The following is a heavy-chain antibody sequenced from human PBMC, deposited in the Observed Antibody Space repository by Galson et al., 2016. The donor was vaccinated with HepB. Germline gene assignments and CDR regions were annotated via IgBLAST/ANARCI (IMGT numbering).Heavy chain of an antibody. D-gene: IGHD2-15*01. V-gene: IGHV4-39*01. CDR2: IYYSGST. CDR3: ARRCPRSGGSCYSGAFDI. J-gene: IGHJ3*02. Sequence: SETLSLTCNVSGGSISSSRYYWGWIRQPPGKGLEWIGSIYYSGSTYYNPSLKSRVTISVDTSKNQFSLKLSSVTAADTAVYYCARRCPRSGGSCYSGAFDIWGQGTMVTVSS. CDR1: GGSISSSRYY.